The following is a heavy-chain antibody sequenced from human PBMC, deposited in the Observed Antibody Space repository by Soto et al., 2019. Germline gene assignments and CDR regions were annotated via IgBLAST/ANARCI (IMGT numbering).Heavy chain of an antibody. CDR2: ISSSGTSI. J-gene: IGHJ4*02. V-gene: IGHV3-48*02. CDR3: ANSGWRY. D-gene: IGHD6-19*01. CDR1: GLTLSNSS. Sequence: EVQLVEPGGGLVQPGGSLRLSCAVSGLTLSNSSMNWVRQAPGEGPQWISYISSSGTSIYYADSVTGRFTISRDTARNLLSLQMSSLRDEDTAVYYCANSGWRYWGQGTLVTVSS.